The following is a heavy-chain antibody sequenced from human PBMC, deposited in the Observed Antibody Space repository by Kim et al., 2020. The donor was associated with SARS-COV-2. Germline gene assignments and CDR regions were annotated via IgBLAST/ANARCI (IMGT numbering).Heavy chain of an antibody. CDR3: VRDGFSTNWSLDC. CDR1: GFNFRSYY. D-gene: IGHD3-3*01. V-gene: IGHV3-7*01. Sequence: GGSLRLSCTVSGFNFRSYYMAWVRQAPGKGLEWVADISHGGGTTKYLDSVEGRFTISRDDAKNSLYLDMNSLRVEDTAVYYCVRDGFSTNWSLDCWGQGT. CDR2: ISHGGGTT. J-gene: IGHJ4*02.